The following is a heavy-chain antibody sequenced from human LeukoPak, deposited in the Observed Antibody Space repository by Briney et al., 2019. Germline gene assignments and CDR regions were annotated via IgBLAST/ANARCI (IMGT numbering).Heavy chain of an antibody. V-gene: IGHV5-51*01. D-gene: IGHD2-15*01. CDR3: ARHRQYCSGGSCYSGYYYYYYMDV. J-gene: IGHJ6*03. CDR2: IYPGDSDT. Sequence: GESLKISCKGSGYSFTSYWIGWVRQMPGKGLEWMRIIYPGDSDTRYSPSFQGQVTISADKSISTAYLQWSSLKASDTAMYYCARHRQYCSGGSCYSGYYYYYYMDVWGKGTTVTISS. CDR1: GYSFTSYW.